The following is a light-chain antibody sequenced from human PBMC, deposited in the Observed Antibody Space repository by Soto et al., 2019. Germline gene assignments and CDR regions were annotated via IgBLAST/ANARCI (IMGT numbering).Light chain of an antibody. CDR3: NSYAGNIGYV. J-gene: IGLJ1*01. CDR1: SSDVGAYNY. V-gene: IGLV2-14*03. CDR2: GIS. Sequence: QSALTQPASVSGAPGQSITISCTGNSSDVGAYNYVSWYQQHPGKAPKLMIYGISNRPSGISNRFSGSKSGNTASLTISGLQPEDEADYYCNSYAGNIGYVFGTGTKVTV.